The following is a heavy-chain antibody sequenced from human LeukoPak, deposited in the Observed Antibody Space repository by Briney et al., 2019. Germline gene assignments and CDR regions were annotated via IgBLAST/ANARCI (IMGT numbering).Heavy chain of an antibody. CDR1: GGTFSSYA. D-gene: IGHD5-12*01. CDR2: IIPIFGTA. CDR3: ARVLAPGHIVATHPSDY. V-gene: IGHV1-69*05. J-gene: IGHJ4*02. Sequence: GASVKVSCKASGGTFSSYAISWVRQAPGQGLEWMGGIIPIFGTANYAQKFQGRVTITRDTSASTAYMELSSLRSEDTAVYYCARVLAPGHIVATHPSDYWGQGTLVTVSS.